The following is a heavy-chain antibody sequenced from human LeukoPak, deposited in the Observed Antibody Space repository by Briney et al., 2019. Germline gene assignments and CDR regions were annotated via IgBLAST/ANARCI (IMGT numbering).Heavy chain of an antibody. Sequence: ASVKLSCKASGYTFTSYDINWVRQATGQGHEWMGWMNPNSGNTGYAQKFQGRVTMTRNTSISTAYMELSSLRSEDTAVYYCARGRYSSSWYDSYYYYYMDVWGKGTTVTVSS. D-gene: IGHD6-13*01. CDR2: MNPNSGNT. J-gene: IGHJ6*03. CDR3: ARGRYSSSWYDSYYYYYMDV. V-gene: IGHV1-8*01. CDR1: GYTFTSYD.